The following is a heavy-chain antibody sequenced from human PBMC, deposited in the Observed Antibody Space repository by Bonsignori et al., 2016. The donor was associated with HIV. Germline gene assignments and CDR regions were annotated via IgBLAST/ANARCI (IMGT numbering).Heavy chain of an antibody. CDR3: ARETAVANYWYFDL. J-gene: IGHJ2*01. D-gene: IGHD6-19*01. CDR1: GFTFSSYA. CDR2: ISYDGSNK. V-gene: IGHV3-30-3*01. Sequence: GGSLRLSCAASGFTFSSYAMHWVRQAPGKGLEWVAVISYDGSNKYYADSVKGRFTISRDNSKNTLYLQMNSLRAEDTAVYYCARETAVANYWYFDLWGRGTLVTVSS.